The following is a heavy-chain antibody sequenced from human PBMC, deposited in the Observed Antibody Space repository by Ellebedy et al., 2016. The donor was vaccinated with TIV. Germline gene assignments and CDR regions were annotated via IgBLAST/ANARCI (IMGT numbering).Heavy chain of an antibody. Sequence: GSLRLSCAVYGGSFSGYYWSWIRQPPGKGLEWIGEINHSGSTNYNPSLKSRVTISVDTSKNQFSLKLSSVTAADTAVYYCARQIAARRYLDLWGRGTLVTVSS. CDR3: ARQIAARRYLDL. V-gene: IGHV4-34*01. D-gene: IGHD6-6*01. CDR1: GGSFSGYY. CDR2: INHSGST. J-gene: IGHJ2*01.